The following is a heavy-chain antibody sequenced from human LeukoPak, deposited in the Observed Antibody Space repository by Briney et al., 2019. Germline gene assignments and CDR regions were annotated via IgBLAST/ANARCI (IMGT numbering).Heavy chain of an antibody. V-gene: IGHV3-11*01. Sequence: GGSLRLSCASSGFTFSDYYMSWIRQAPGKGLEWVSYISSSGNIIYSADSVKGRFTISRDNAKNSLYLQINSLRAQDTAVYYCARATAADTDMIYFDYWGQGTLVTVAS. J-gene: IGHJ4*02. CDR1: GFTFSDYY. CDR2: ISSSGNII. CDR3: ARATAADTDMIYFDY. D-gene: IGHD5-18*01.